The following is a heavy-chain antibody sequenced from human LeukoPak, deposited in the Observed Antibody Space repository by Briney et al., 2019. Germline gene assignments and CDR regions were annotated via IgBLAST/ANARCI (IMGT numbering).Heavy chain of an antibody. CDR2: IDPSDSYT. V-gene: IGHV5-10-1*01. Sequence: GESLRISCKGSEYRFNSYWISWVRKIPGKGLEWMGRIDPSDSYTNYSPSFQGHVTISADKSISTAYLQWSSLKASDTAIYYCARRQLPDAFDIWGQGTMVTVSS. J-gene: IGHJ3*02. CDR1: EYRFNSYW. CDR3: ARRQLPDAFDI. D-gene: IGHD2-2*01.